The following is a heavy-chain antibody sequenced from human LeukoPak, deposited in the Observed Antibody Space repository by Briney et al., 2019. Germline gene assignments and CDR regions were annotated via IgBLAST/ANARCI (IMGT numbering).Heavy chain of an antibody. CDR2: FDPEDGET. CDR1: GYTLTGLS. J-gene: IGHJ4*02. Sequence: ASVKVSCKVSGYTLTGLSMHWVRQAPGKGLEWMGGFDPEDGETIYAQKFQGRVTMTTDTSTSTAYMELRSLRSDDTAVYYCARGPHERSGYPDDWGQGTLVTVSS. V-gene: IGHV1-24*01. CDR3: ARGPHERSGYPDD. D-gene: IGHD3-22*01.